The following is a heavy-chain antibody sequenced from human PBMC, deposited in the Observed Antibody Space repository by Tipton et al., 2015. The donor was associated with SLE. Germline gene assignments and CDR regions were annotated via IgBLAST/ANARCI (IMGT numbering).Heavy chain of an antibody. CDR1: GGSFSGYY. V-gene: IGHV4-34*01. CDR2: INHCGST. CDR3: ARGRLLRSVAFDI. Sequence: TLSLTCAVYGGSFSGYYWSWIRQPPGKGLEWIGEINHCGSTNYNPSLKSRVTISVDTSKNQFSLKLSSVTAADTAVYYCARGRLLRSVAFDIWGQGTMVTVSS. J-gene: IGHJ3*02. D-gene: IGHD3-3*01.